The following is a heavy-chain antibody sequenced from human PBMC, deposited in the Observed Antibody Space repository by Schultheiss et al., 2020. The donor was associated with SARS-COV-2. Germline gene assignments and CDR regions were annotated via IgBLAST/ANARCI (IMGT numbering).Heavy chain of an antibody. CDR3: ARGYDILTGFDY. V-gene: IGHV3-33*01. J-gene: IGHJ4*02. D-gene: IGHD3-9*01. CDR1: GFTFSSYG. Sequence: GGSLRLSCAAFGFTFSSYGMHWVRQAPGKGLEWVAFIWYDGSNKYYADSVKGRFTISRDNSKTTLYLQMSSLRAEDTAVYYCARGYDILTGFDYWGQGTLVTVAS. CDR2: IWYDGSNK.